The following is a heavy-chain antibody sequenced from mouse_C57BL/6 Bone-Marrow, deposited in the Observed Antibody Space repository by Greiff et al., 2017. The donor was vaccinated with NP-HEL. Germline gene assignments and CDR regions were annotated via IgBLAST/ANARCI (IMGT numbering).Heavy chain of an antibody. CDR1: GFSLSTFGMG. Sequence: QVTLKVSGPGILQPSQTLSLTCSFSGFSLSTFGMGVGWIRQPSGKGLEWLAHIWWDDDKYYNPALKSRLTISKDTSKNQVFLKIANVDTADTATYYCARMGPLLRYHYYAMDYWGQGTSVTVSS. J-gene: IGHJ4*01. V-gene: IGHV8-8*01. CDR2: IWWDDDK. D-gene: IGHD1-1*01. CDR3: ARMGPLLRYHYYAMDY.